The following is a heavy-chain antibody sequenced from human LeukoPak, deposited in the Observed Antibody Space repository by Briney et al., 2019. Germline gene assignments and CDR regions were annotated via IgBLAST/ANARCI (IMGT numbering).Heavy chain of an antibody. Sequence: GGSLRLSCAASGFTVSTNCMTWVRQAPGKGLEWVSTIYSGGTTYYADSVMGRFTISRHNSRNTLYLQMNSLRAEDTAVYYCAMNWNCDYWGQGTLVTVSS. D-gene: IGHD1-1*01. V-gene: IGHV3-53*04. J-gene: IGHJ4*02. CDR2: IYSGGTT. CDR3: AMNWNCDY. CDR1: GFTVSTNC.